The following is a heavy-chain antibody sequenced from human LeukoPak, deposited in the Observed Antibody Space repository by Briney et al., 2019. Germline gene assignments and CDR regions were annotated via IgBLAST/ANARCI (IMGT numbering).Heavy chain of an antibody. CDR1: GGSISSYY. CDR2: IYYSGST. CDR3: ARLVAAAGTIYFDS. J-gene: IGHJ4*02. Sequence: SETLSLTCTVSGGSISSYYWSWIRQPPGKGLEWIGYIYYSGSTNYNPSLKSRVTISVDTSRTQFSLKLSSVTAADTAVYYCARLVAAAGTIYFDSWGQGTLVTVSS. D-gene: IGHD6-13*01. V-gene: IGHV4-59*08.